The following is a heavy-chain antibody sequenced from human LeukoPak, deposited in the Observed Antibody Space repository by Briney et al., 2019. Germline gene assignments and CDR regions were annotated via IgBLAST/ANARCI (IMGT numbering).Heavy chain of an antibody. J-gene: IGHJ3*02. Sequence: ASQTLSLTCTVSGGSISSGGYYWTWIRQHPGKGLEYIGYIYYGGSTYYNPSLESRVTISIDTSKNQFSLKLSSVTAADTAVYYCAREHPNSSGYYFDAFDIWGQGTMVTVSS. V-gene: IGHV4-31*03. CDR2: IYYGGST. D-gene: IGHD3-22*01. CDR3: AREHPNSSGYYFDAFDI. CDR1: GGSISSGGYY.